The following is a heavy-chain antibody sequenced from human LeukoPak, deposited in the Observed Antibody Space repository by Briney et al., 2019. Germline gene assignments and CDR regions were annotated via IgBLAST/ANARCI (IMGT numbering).Heavy chain of an antibody. CDR2: IYYSGST. J-gene: IGHJ4*02. Sequence: SETLSLTCTVSSGSISSYYWSWIRQPPGKGLEWIGYIYYSGSTNYNPSLKSRVTISVDTSKNQFSLKLSSATAADRAIYYCARHHLGDYFDYWGQGTLVTVSS. CDR3: ARHHLGDYFDY. CDR1: SGSISSYY. V-gene: IGHV4-59*08.